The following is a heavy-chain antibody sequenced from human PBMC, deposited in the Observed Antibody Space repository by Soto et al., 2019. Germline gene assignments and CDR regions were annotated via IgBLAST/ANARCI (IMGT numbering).Heavy chain of an antibody. J-gene: IGHJ4*02. V-gene: IGHV4-4*07. D-gene: IGHD1-26*01. CDR3: ARTVGAAYYFDV. CDR1: GDSMTKYY. CDR2: IYTSAST. Sequence: PSETLSLTCNVSGDSMTKYYWSWIRQPAGKGLEWIGRIYTSASTNYNPPLKSRVTMSIDTSNNHFSLNLKSVTAADTPVYYGARTVGAAYYFDVWGQGALVTGS.